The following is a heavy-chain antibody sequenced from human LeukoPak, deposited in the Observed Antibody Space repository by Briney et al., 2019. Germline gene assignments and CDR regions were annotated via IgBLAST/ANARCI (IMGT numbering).Heavy chain of an antibody. J-gene: IGHJ4*02. Sequence: ASVKFYCKLSGGTLSSYALSWVRQAPGQGLKWRGGIIPIFGTASYAQKFQGRVTITADESTSTAYMELSSLRSEDTAVYYCAGVLTVAGIFDYWGQGTLVTVSS. CDR2: IIPIFGTA. CDR1: GGTLSSYA. V-gene: IGHV1-69*01. D-gene: IGHD6-19*01. CDR3: AGVLTVAGIFDY.